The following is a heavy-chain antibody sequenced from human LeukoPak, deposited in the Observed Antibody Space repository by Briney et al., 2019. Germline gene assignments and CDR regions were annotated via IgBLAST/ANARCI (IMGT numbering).Heavy chain of an antibody. V-gene: IGHV3-23*01. CDR2: ISGSGGST. CDR1: GFTFSSYA. J-gene: IGHJ3*02. D-gene: IGHD3-9*01. CDR3: ENAYDIQGAFDI. Sequence: QSGGSLRLSCAASGFTFSSYAMSWVRQAPGKGLEWVSAISGSGGSTYYADSVKGRFTISRDNSKNTLYLQMNSLRAEDTALFKRENAYDIQGAFDIWGQGTMVTVSS.